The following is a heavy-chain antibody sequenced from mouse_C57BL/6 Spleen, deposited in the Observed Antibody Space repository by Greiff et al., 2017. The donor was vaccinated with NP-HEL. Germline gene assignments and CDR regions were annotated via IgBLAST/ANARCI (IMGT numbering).Heavy chain of an antibody. D-gene: IGHD4-1*01. Sequence: QVHVKQSGAELVKPGASVKISCKASGYAFSSYWMNWVKQRPGKGLEWIGQIYPGDGDTNYNGKFKGKATLTADKSSSTAYMQLSSLTSEDSAVYFCARKRDWDYFDYWGQGTTLTVSS. J-gene: IGHJ2*01. CDR2: IYPGDGDT. V-gene: IGHV1-80*01. CDR1: GYAFSSYW. CDR3: ARKRDWDYFDY.